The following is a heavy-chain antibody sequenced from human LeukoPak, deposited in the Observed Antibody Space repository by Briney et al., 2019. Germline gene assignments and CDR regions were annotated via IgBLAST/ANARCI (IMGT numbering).Heavy chain of an antibody. CDR1: GFTFSSYG. Sequence: GGSLRLSRAASGFTFSSYGMNWVRQAPGKGLEWVSVIYTGETTYYADSVKGRFTISRDNSKNTLYLQMDGLRVEDTAVYYCAKVGAVAAVENWGQGTLVTVSS. D-gene: IGHD6-19*01. J-gene: IGHJ4*02. V-gene: IGHV3-66*01. CDR3: AKVGAVAAVEN. CDR2: IYTGETT.